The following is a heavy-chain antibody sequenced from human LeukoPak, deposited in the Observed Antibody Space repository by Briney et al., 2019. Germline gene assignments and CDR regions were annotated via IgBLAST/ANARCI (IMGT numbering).Heavy chain of an antibody. CDR2: IRYDGSNK. CDR1: GFTFSSYG. Sequence: GGSLRLSCAASGFTFSSYGMHWVRQAPGKGLEWVAFIRYDGSNKYYADSVKGRFTISRDNAKNSLYLQMNSLRAEDTAVYYCARWGPSQALEYYFDYWGQGTLVTVSS. J-gene: IGHJ4*02. D-gene: IGHD3-3*01. V-gene: IGHV3-30*02. CDR3: ARWGPSQALEYYFDY.